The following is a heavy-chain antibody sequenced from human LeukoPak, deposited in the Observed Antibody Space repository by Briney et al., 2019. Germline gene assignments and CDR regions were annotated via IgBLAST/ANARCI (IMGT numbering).Heavy chain of an antibody. CDR2: ISAYNGNT. D-gene: IGHD6-13*01. V-gene: IGHV1-18*01. CDR3: ARARSSSWYYWFDP. CDR1: GYTFTSYG. J-gene: IGHJ5*02. Sequence: GASVKVSCKASGYTFTSYGISWVRQAPGQGLEWMGWISAYNGNTNYAQELQGRVTMTTDTSTSTAYMDLRSLRSDDTAVYYCARARSSSWYYWFDPWGQGTLVTVSS.